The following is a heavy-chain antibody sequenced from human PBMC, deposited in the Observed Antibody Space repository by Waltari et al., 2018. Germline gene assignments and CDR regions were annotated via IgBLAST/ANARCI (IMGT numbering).Heavy chain of an antibody. V-gene: IGHV3-23*01. Sequence: EVHLLESGGGLVQPGGSLRLSCVASGFTFSNYPMTWVRQAPGQGLEWVSYIRGGGAGTLYADSVKGRFTISRDNSKNTLYLQMNSLGAEDTALYYCAKCASSYGNDALDVWGRGTMVTVSS. CDR2: IRGGGAGT. CDR1: GFTFSNYP. J-gene: IGHJ3*01. D-gene: IGHD5-18*01. CDR3: AKCASSYGNDALDV.